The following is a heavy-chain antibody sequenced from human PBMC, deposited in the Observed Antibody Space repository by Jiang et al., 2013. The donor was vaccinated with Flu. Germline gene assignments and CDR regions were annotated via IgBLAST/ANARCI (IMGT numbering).Heavy chain of an antibody. J-gene: IGHJ4*02. V-gene: IGHV3-48*03. CDR2: ISRSGDSI. D-gene: IGHD6-13*01. CDR3: ARLEAGPPAAGPGA. Sequence: WVSYISRSGDSIYYADSVKGRFTISRDNAKNSLYLQMNSLRAEDTAVYYCARLEAGPPAAGPGAGGRGTLVTVSS.